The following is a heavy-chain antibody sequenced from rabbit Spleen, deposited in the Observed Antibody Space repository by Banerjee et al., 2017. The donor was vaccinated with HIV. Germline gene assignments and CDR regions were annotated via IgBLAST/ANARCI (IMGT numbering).Heavy chain of an antibody. V-gene: IGHV1S45*01. CDR2: INGDTAKP. J-gene: IGHJ4*01. D-gene: IGHD1-1*01. Sequence: QEQLVEAGGGLVQPTGSLTLTCKASGFSFSDRDVMWWVRQAPGKGLEWIACINGDTAKPVYATWAQVRFSISRTSSTTVPLRMTSLPAADRAAYFCGKDWVRVIGWNFYLWGPGTLVTVS. CDR3: GKDWVRVIGWNFYL. CDR1: GFSFSDRDV.